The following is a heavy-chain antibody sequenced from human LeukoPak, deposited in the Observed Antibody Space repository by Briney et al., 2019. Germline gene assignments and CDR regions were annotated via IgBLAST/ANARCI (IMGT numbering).Heavy chain of an antibody. J-gene: IGHJ3*02. D-gene: IGHD2-21*01. CDR2: VYYSGST. CDR1: GGSISSDF. Sequence: SETLSLTCTVSGGSISSDFWGWIRPPPGKGLECIGFVYYSGSTNYNHSLKSRGTRSVDTSKSQFSLKLSSVTAADTAVYYCARRGGEASYAFDIWGQGTMVTVSS. V-gene: IGHV4-59*01. CDR3: ARRGGEASYAFDI.